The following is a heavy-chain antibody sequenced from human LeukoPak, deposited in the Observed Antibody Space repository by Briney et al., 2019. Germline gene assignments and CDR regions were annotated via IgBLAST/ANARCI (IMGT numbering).Heavy chain of an antibody. V-gene: IGHV3-30*18. CDR2: ISYNGSNK. CDR3: ANLGGIGY. J-gene: IGHJ4*02. CDR1: GFTFSSYG. Sequence: GGSLRLSCAASGFTFSSYGMHWVRQAPGKGLEWVAVISYNGSNKYYADSVKGRFTISRDNSKNTLYLQMNSLRDEDTAVYYCANLGGIGYWGQGTLVTVSS.